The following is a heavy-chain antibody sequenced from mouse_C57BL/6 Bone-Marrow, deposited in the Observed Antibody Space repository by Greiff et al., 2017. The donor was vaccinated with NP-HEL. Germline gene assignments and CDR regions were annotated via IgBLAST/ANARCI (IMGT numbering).Heavy chain of an antibody. CDR3: ARKYYGSSPGLMDY. J-gene: IGHJ4*01. Sequence: EVQLVESGGGLVKPGGSLKLSCAASGFTFSDYGMHWVRQAPEKGLEWVAYISSGSSTFYYADTVKGRFTISRDNAKNTLFLQMTSLRSEDTAMYYCARKYYGSSPGLMDYWGQGTSVTVSS. V-gene: IGHV5-17*01. CDR2: ISSGSSTF. CDR1: GFTFSDYG. D-gene: IGHD1-1*01.